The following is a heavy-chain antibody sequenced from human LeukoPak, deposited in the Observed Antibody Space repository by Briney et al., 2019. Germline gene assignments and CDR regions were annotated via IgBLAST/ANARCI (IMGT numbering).Heavy chain of an antibody. V-gene: IGHV4-30-2*01. CDR2: IYHSGST. D-gene: IGHD3-22*01. CDR3: AREGGDSSGWYFDL. CDR1: GGSISSGGYY. Sequence: SETLSLTCTVSGGSISSGGYYWSWIRQPPGKGLEWIGYIYHSGSTYYNPSLKSRVTISVDTSKNQFSLKLSSVTAADTAVYYCAREGGDSSGWYFDLWGRGTLVTVSS. J-gene: IGHJ2*01.